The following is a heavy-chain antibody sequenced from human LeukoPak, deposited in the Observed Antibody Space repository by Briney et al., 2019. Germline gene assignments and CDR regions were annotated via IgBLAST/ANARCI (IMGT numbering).Heavy chain of an antibody. J-gene: IGHJ4*02. CDR1: GFTFSSCG. V-gene: IGHV3-33*06. D-gene: IGHD5-24*01. CDR2: IWYDGTHK. CDR3: VKDRGDGYRGFDY. Sequence: GGSLRLSCAASGFTFSSCGFHWVRQAPGKGLEWVAVIWYDGTHKYYADSVKGRLTISRDNSKNTVYLQMNSLRAEDTAVYYCVKDRGDGYRGFDYWGQGTLATVSS.